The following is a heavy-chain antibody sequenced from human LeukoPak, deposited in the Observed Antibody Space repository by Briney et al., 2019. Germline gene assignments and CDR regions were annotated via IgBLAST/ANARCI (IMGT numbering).Heavy chain of an antibody. CDR3: ARGPLDEDSSGWYPIYYYYYMDV. V-gene: IGHV3-30*02. CDR2: IRYDGSNK. J-gene: IGHJ6*03. Sequence: GGSLRLPCAASGFTFSSYGMHWVRQAPGKGLEWVAFIRYDGSNKYYADSVKGRFTISRDNSKNTLYLQMNSLRAEDTAVYYCARGPLDEDSSGWYPIYYYYYMDVWGKGTTVTVSS. D-gene: IGHD6-19*01. CDR1: GFTFSSYG.